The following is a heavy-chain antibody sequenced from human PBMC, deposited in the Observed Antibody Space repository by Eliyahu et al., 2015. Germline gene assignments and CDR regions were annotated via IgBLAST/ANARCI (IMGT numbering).Heavy chain of an antibody. CDR2: XRLKANGETT. J-gene: IGHJ4*02. V-gene: IGHV3-49*03. CDR1: GFTFGVYA. CDR3: SRDLRTSKTIGANDY. D-gene: IGHD3-16*01. Sequence: VQLVESGGGLVQPGRSLRLSCXGSGFTFGVYALXWFRQAPGKGLGWVGLXRLKANGETTEYAAXVKGRFTISRDDXKSIAHLQMNSLKTEDXAVYYCSRDLRTSKTIGANDYWGQGTLVTVSS.